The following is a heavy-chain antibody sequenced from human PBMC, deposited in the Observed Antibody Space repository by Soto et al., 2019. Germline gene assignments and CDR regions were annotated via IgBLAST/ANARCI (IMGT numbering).Heavy chain of an antibody. Sequence: QVQLVQSGAEVKKPGASVKVSCKASGYTFTSYDINWVRQATGQGLEWMGWMNPNSGNTGYAQKFQGRVTMTRNTSISTAYMELSSLRSEDTAVYYCARGSAAMVYYYYYGMDVWGQGTTVTVSS. J-gene: IGHJ6*02. CDR3: ARGSAAMVYYYYYGMDV. CDR2: MNPNSGNT. V-gene: IGHV1-8*01. CDR1: GYTFTSYD. D-gene: IGHD5-18*01.